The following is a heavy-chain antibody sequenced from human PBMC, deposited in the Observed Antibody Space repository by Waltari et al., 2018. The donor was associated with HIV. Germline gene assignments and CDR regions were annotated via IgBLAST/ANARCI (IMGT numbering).Heavy chain of an antibody. CDR2: INDRCNT. V-gene: IGHV4-34*02. CDR1: DESFSGFF. CDR3: ARACGGDCYRGDAFDV. Sequence: QVRLQQWGAGLLKPSETLSLTCAVYDESFSGFFWTWVRLSPGKRLEWIGEINDRCNTNYNPSLKNRVIISKNSSKQPVYLRLTSVTAADTGEYYGARACGGDCYRGDAFDVWGRGTLGTVSS. J-gene: IGHJ3*01. D-gene: IGHD2-21*01.